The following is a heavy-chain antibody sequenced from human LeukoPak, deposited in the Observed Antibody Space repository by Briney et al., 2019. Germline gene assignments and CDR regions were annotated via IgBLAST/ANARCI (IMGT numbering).Heavy chain of an antibody. CDR3: ARDTPSLRDAFDI. CDR2: ISSSSSYI. D-gene: IGHD4-17*01. CDR1: GFTFSSYS. J-gene: IGHJ3*02. V-gene: IGHV3-21*01. Sequence: GGSLRLSCAASGFTFSSYSMNWVRQAPGKGLEWVSSISSSSSYIYYADSVEGRFTISRDNAKNSLYLQMNSLRAEDTAVYYCARDTPSLRDAFDIWGQGTMVTVSS.